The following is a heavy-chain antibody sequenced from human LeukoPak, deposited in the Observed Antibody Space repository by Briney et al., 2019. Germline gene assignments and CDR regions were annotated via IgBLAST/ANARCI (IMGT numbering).Heavy chain of an antibody. V-gene: IGHV4-59*08. J-gene: IGHJ4*02. CDR1: GGSITGYY. CDR2: LYYSGGT. D-gene: IGHD3-3*01. Sequence: RPSETLSLTCSVSGGSITGYYWSWIRQPPGKGLEWIGYLYYSGGTTYNPSLKSRVTISADTSQNQFSLKLNSVTAADTAVYYCAIRSDFWSPVSEYSFDYWGQGALVTVSS. CDR3: AIRSDFWSPVSEYSFDY.